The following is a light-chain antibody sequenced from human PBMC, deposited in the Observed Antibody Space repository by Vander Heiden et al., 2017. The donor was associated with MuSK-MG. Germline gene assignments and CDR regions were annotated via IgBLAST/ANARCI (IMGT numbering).Light chain of an antibody. CDR3: QQRSNWPVA. Sequence: IVLTHSPATLSLSPGERATLSCRASQSVSSYLAWYQQKPGQAPRLLIYDASNRATGIPARFSGSGSGTDFTLTISSLEPEDFAVYYCQQRSNWPVAFGCGTKVEIK. J-gene: IGKJ4*01. V-gene: IGKV3-11*01. CDR1: QSVSSY. CDR2: DAS.